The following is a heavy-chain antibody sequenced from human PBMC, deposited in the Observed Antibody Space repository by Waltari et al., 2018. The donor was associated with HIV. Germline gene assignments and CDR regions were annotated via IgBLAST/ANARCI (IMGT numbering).Heavy chain of an antibody. CDR1: RSTFSSYG. CDR3: TVRPWTYLIGRRYGTDV. J-gene: IGHJ6*02. V-gene: IGHV1-18*04. CDR2: ITTNNANT. Sequence: QEQLVQSGPEVKRPGASVKVSCKASRSTFSSYGFSRVRQAPGQGLEWMGWITTNNANTHYVKKFQGRVTTTMDTSTTTVYMALGSLRSDDTAIYDGTVRPWTYLIGRRYGTDVWGQGTTVIVSS. D-gene: IGHD1-1*01.